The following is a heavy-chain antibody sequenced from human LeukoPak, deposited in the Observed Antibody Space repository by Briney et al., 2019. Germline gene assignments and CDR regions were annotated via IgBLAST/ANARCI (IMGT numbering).Heavy chain of an antibody. CDR2: IYYSGTT. CDR1: GGSISSSPYY. Sequence: PSETLSLTCTVSGGSISSSPYYWGWIRQPPGKGLEWIGSIYYSGTTHYNPSLESRVTISVDTSKNQFSLKLASVTAADTAINYCAKGAGGFSYYNWFDPWGQGTLVTVSS. V-gene: IGHV4-39*07. D-gene: IGHD5-18*01. J-gene: IGHJ5*02. CDR3: AKGAGGFSYYNWFDP.